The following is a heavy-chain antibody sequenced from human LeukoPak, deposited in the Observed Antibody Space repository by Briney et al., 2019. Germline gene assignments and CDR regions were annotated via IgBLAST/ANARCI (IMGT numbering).Heavy chain of an antibody. Sequence: ASVKVSCKASGYTFTGYYMHWVRQAPGQGLEWMGWINPNSGGTNYAQKFQGWVTMTRDTSISTAYMELSRLRSDDTAVYYCARGPIVVVVAAHYYYYYGMDVWGQGTTVTVSS. D-gene: IGHD2-15*01. J-gene: IGHJ6*02. V-gene: IGHV1-2*04. CDR3: ARGPIVVVVAAHYYYYYGMDV. CDR1: GYTFTGYY. CDR2: INPNSGGT.